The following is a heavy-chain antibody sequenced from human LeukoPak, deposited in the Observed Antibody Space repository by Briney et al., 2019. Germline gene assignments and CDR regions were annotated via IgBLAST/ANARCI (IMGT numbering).Heavy chain of an antibody. CDR3: ARRRESYHSSGYQKPRAEYFQH. V-gene: IGHV1-8*01. J-gene: IGHJ1*01. Sequence: ASVKLSCKASGYTLTSYDINLVRQATGQGLEWMGWMNPNSGNTGYAQKFQGRVTMTRNTSISTAYMELSSLRSEDTAVYYCARRRESYHSSGYQKPRAEYFQHWGQGTLVTVSS. CDR1: GYTLTSYD. D-gene: IGHD3-22*01. CDR2: MNPNSGNT.